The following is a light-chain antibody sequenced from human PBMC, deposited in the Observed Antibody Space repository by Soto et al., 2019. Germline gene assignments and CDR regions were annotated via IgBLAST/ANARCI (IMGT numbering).Light chain of an antibody. Sequence: QSVLTQPASVSGSPGQSISISCTGTSSDIGDYNFVSWYQHHPGKPPKVIIYEVSNRPSGVSHRFAGSKSGNTASRTISGLHAEVEADYYCSSYKYDTVIPFVFGSGTKVTVL. J-gene: IGLJ1*01. CDR3: SSYKYDTVIPFV. CDR1: SSDIGDYNF. CDR2: EVS. V-gene: IGLV2-14*01.